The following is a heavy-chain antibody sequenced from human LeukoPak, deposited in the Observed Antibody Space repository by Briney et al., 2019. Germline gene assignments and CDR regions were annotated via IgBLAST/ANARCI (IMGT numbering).Heavy chain of an antibody. V-gene: IGHV3-23*01. D-gene: IGHD1-26*01. Sequence: GGSLRLSCAASGFTFSAHAMAWVRQASGKGLEGVSGILPDGSAYYADPVKGRFTISRDNYKNTLYLQLTSLRYEDTAVYYCAKGSGLGSYNFWGQGILVTVSS. CDR2: ILPDGSA. J-gene: IGHJ4*02. CDR1: GFTFSAHA. CDR3: AKGSGLGSYNF.